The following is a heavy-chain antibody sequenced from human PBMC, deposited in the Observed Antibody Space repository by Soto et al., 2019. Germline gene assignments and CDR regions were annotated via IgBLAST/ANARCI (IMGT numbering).Heavy chain of an antibody. CDR1: GGSICSYY. D-gene: IGHD5-12*01. CDR2: IYYSGST. J-gene: IGHJ4*02. CDR3: ARSADIVATIGVFDY. Sequence: PSETLSLTCTVSGGSICSYYWSWIRQPPGKGLEWIGYIYYSGSTNYNPSLKSRVTISVDTSKNQFSLKLSSVTAADTAVYYCARSADIVATIGVFDYWGQGTLVTVSS. V-gene: IGHV4-59*01.